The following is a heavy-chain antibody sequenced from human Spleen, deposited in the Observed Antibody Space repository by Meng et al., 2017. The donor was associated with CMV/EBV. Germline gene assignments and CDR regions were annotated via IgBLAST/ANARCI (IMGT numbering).Heavy chain of an antibody. CDR3: ARSITIFGVVIPNWFDP. J-gene: IGHJ5*02. CDR1: YTFTGYY. D-gene: IGHD3-3*01. Sequence: YTFTGYYMHWVRQAPGQGLEWMGWINPNSGGTNYAQKFQGRVTMTRDTSISTAYMELSRLRSDDTAEYYCARSITIFGVVIPNWFDPWGQGTLVTVSS. CDR2: INPNSGGT. V-gene: IGHV1-2*02.